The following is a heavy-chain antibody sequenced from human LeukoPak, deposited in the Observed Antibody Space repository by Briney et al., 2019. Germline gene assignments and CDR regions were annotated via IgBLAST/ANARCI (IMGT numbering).Heavy chain of an antibody. Sequence: PGGSLRLSCAASGFVFSTCVMNWVRQAPGKGLEWVSAISGSGGTTYYADSVKGRFTISRDNSKNTLYLQMNSLRAEDTAVYYCALQRPLKGVWGQGTTVTVSS. CDR1: GFVFSTCV. D-gene: IGHD1-1*01. V-gene: IGHV3-23*01. CDR3: ALQRPLKGV. CDR2: ISGSGGTT. J-gene: IGHJ6*02.